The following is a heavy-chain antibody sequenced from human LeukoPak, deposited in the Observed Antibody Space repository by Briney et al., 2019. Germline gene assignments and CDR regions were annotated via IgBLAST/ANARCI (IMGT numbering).Heavy chain of an antibody. V-gene: IGHV1-69*13. CDR2: IIPIFGTA. J-gene: IGHJ4*02. Sequence: APVKVSCKASGGTFSSYAISWVRQAPGQGLEWMGGIIPIFGTANYAQKFQGRVTITADESTSTAYMELSSLRSEDTAVYYCARVKSVYSSGFIDYWGQGTLVTVSS. CDR3: ARVKSVYSSGFIDY. CDR1: GGTFSSYA. D-gene: IGHD6-19*01.